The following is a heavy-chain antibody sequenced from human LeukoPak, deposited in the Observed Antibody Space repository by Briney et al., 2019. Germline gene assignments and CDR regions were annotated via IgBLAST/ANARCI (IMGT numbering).Heavy chain of an antibody. CDR1: GGSISSYY. CDR3: ARDSDGRYCSGGSCADAFDI. V-gene: IGHV4-59*12. CDR2: IYYSGST. Sequence: PSETLSLTCTVSGGSISSYYWSWIRQPPGKGLEWIGYIYYSGSTNYNPSLKSRVTISVDTSKNQFSLKLSSVTAADTAVYYCARDSDGRYCSGGSCADAFDIWGQGTMVTVSS. J-gene: IGHJ3*02. D-gene: IGHD2-15*01.